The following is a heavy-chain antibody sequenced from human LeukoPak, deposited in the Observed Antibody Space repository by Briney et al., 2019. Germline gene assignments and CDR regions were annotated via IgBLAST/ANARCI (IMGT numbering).Heavy chain of an antibody. Sequence: GESLRISCQGSGYSCINYWMGWVRQMPGKGLEWMGRVDPSDSSSDYSPSFQGHVTISADKSINTAYLQCSTLKASDTAIYYGARHMLIYGSFDYWSQGTLITVSS. V-gene: IGHV5-10-1*01. CDR3: ARHMLIYGSFDY. J-gene: IGHJ4*02. D-gene: IGHD3-10*02. CDR1: GYSCINYW. CDR2: VDPSDSSS.